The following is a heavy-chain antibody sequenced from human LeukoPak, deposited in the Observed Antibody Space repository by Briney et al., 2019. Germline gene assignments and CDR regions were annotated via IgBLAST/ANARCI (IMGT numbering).Heavy chain of an antibody. CDR2: IHHSGST. J-gene: IGHJ4*02. D-gene: IGHD3-16*01. CDR1: GYSISSGSY. Sequence: SETLSLTCTVSGYSISSGSYWGWIRQPPGKGLEWIGSIHHSGSTYYNPSLKSRVTISVDTSKNQFSLKLSSVTAADTAVYYCARSPAFGGLWGQGTLVTVSS. CDR3: ARSPAFGGL. V-gene: IGHV4-38-2*02.